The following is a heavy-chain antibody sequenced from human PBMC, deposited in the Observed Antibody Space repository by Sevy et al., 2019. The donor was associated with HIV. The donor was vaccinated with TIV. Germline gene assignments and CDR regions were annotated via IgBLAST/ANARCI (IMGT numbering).Heavy chain of an antibody. V-gene: IGHV1-18*01. CDR2: VSPHNGDT. Sequence: ASVKVSCKVSGYTFNTYRIHWARQAPGRGLEWMGWVSPHNGDTNYAQRLQGRITMFTDSSTSTAYMELRNLRSDDTALYYCARAYCSGGRCYSLAYWGQGTLVTVSS. CDR3: ARAYCSGGRCYSLAY. CDR1: GYTFNTYR. D-gene: IGHD2-15*01. J-gene: IGHJ4*02.